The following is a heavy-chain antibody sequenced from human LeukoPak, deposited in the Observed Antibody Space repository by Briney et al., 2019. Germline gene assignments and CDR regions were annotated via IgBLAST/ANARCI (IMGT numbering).Heavy chain of an antibody. J-gene: IGHJ5*02. CDR3: ARDNGGWFDT. Sequence: PGGSLRLSCVASEFIFSDYWMSWVRQAPGKGLEWVANIKQGGREEKYVSSVKGRFAISRGDAKSTLYLQMDSLSGDDTAVYYCARDNGGWFDTWGRGTLVTVSS. CDR2: IKQGGREE. CDR1: EFIFSDYW. D-gene: IGHD3-10*01. V-gene: IGHV3-7*03.